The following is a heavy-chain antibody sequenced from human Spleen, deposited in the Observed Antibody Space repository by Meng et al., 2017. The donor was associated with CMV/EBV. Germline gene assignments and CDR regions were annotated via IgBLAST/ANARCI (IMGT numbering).Heavy chain of an antibody. CDR2: INRYSSYI. Sequence: GGSLRLSCTASGFTFSSYNMNWVRQAPGKGLEWVSSINRYSSYIYYADSLKGRLTISRDNAKNSLYLQMTSLRAEDSAVYYCARTGSYFDAFDIWGQGTMVTVSS. CDR1: GFTFSSYN. V-gene: IGHV3-21*01. CDR3: ARTGSYFDAFDI. J-gene: IGHJ3*02. D-gene: IGHD3-10*01.